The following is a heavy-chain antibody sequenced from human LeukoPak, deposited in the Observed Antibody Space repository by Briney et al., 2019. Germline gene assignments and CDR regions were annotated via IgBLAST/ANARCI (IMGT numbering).Heavy chain of an antibody. CDR3: AKDLTGYSSSWCFDY. V-gene: IGHV3-30*02. CDR1: GFTFSSYA. D-gene: IGHD6-13*01. CDR2: IRYDGSNK. Sequence: GGSLRLSCAASGFTFSSYAMSWVRQAPGKGLEWVAFIRYDGSNKYYADSVKGRFTISRDNSKNTLYLQMNSLRAEDTAVYYCAKDLTGYSSSWCFDYWGQGTLVTVSS. J-gene: IGHJ4*02.